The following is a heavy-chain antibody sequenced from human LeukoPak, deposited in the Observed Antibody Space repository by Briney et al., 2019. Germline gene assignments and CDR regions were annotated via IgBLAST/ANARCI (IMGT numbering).Heavy chain of an antibody. D-gene: IGHD5-18*01. CDR1: GGSISSYY. CDR2: MYYSGST. J-gene: IGHJ4*02. CDR3: AREGGYSYGDATLHFDY. V-gene: IGHV4-59*12. Sequence: SETLSLTCTVSGGSISSYYWSWIRQPPGKGLEWIGYMYYSGSTNYNPSTNYNPSLKSRVTISVDTSKNQFSLKLSSVTAADTAVYYCAREGGYSYGDATLHFDYWGQGTLVTVSS.